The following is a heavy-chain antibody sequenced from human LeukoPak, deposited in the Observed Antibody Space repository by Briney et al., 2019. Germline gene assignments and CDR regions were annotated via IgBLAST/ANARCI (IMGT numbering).Heavy chain of an antibody. CDR2: INTNSGNP. CDR1: GFTLTNYA. CDR3: AKDVRRLGIASSGFDY. V-gene: IGHV7-4-1*02. J-gene: IGHJ4*02. Sequence: ASVKLSCKASGFTLTNYAMNWVRQAPGQGLEWMGWINTNSGNPTYAQGFTGRFVFSVESSVSTTYLQISSLKAEDTAVYYCAKDVRRLGIASSGFDYWGQGSLVTVSS. D-gene: IGHD6-13*01.